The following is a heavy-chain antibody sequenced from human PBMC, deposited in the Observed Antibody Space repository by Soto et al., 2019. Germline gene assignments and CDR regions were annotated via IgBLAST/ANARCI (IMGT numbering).Heavy chain of an antibody. CDR3: ARDLSADYYYGMDV. J-gene: IGHJ6*02. Sequence: EVQLVESGGGLVQPGGSLSLSCAASGFTFSSYSMNWVRQAPGKGLEWVSYISRSSSTVYYADSVKGRFTISRDNAKNTLYLQMNSLRDEDTAVYYCARDLSADYYYGMDVWGQGTTVTVSS. CDR2: ISRSSSTV. D-gene: IGHD2-2*01. CDR1: GFTFSSYS. V-gene: IGHV3-48*02.